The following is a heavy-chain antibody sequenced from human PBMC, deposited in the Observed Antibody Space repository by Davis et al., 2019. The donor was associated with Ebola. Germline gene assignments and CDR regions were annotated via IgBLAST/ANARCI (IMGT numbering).Heavy chain of an antibody. Sequence: PSETLSLTCTVSGGSISSYYWSWIRQAPGKGLEWVSYISSSGSTIYYADSVKGRFTVSRDNSKKTMYLQMNSLRAEDTAVYYCARSGLSFGVVKYHYGMDVWGKGTTVTVSS. CDR3: ARSGLSFGVVKYHYGMDV. J-gene: IGHJ6*04. V-gene: IGHV3-11*01. D-gene: IGHD3-3*01. CDR1: GGSISSYY. CDR2: ISSSGSTI.